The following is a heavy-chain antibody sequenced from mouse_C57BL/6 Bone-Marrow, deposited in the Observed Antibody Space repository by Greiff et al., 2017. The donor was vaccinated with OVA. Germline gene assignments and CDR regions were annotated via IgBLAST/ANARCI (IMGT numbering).Heavy chain of an antibody. CDR1: GFSLTSYG. CDR2: IWSGGST. V-gene: IGHV2-2*01. D-gene: IGHD2-4*01. J-gene: IGHJ4*01. CDR3: ARKGVLYDYDDGYAMDY. Sequence: QVQLQQSGPGLVQPSQSLSITCTVSGFSLTSYGVHWVRQSPGKGLEWLGVIWSGGSTDYNAAFISRLSISKDNSKSQVFFKMNSLQADDTAIYYCARKGVLYDYDDGYAMDYWGQGTSVTVSS.